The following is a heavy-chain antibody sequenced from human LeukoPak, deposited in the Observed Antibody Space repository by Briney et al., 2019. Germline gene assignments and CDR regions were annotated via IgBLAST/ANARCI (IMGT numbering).Heavy chain of an antibody. J-gene: IGHJ5*02. D-gene: IGHD3-22*01. CDR3: ARDRDYYDSSGLNWFDP. Sequence: GGSLRLSCAASGFTFSSYSMTWVRQAPGKGLEWVSSISSSSSYIYYADSVKGRFTISRDNAKNSLYLQMNSLRAEDTAVYYCARDRDYYDSSGLNWFDPWGQGTLVTVSS. CDR2: ISSSSSYI. V-gene: IGHV3-21*01. CDR1: GFTFSSYS.